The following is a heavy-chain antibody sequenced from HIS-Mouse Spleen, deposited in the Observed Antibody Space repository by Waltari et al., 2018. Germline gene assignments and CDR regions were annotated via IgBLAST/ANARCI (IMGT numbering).Heavy chain of an antibody. CDR3: AREIPYSSSWYDWYFDL. CDR2: IYYSGST. D-gene: IGHD6-13*01. V-gene: IGHV4-39*07. Sequence: QLQLQESGPGLVKPSETLSLTCTVSGGSISSSSYYWGWIRQPPGKGLEWIGSIYYSGSTSYYPSLKSRVTISVDTSKNQFSLKLSSVTAADTAVYYCAREIPYSSSWYDWYFDLWGRGTLVTVSS. J-gene: IGHJ2*01. CDR1: GGSISSSSYY.